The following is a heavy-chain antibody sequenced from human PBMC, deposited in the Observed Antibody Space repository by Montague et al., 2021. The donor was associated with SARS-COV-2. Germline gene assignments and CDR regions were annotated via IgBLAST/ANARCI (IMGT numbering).Heavy chain of an antibody. V-gene: IGHV4-59*01. CDR3: ARVGRDSSCYEVAFDI. J-gene: IGHJ3*02. CDR2: RGST. Sequence: RGSTNYNPSLTSRVNISVDTSKNQFSLKLRYLAAADTAVYYCARVGRDSSCYEVAFDIWVQGTMFNLSS. D-gene: IGHD6-13*01.